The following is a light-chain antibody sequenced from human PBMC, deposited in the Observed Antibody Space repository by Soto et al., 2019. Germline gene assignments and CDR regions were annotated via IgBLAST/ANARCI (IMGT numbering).Light chain of an antibody. J-gene: IGKJ2*01. Sequence: DIQMTQSPSTQSASVGDRVTITCRASQSNSSWLAWYQQKPGKAPKLLIYDASSLESGVPSRFSGSGSGTECTLTISVLQPDDFATYYCQQYNSYPIYTFGQGTKLEIK. CDR3: QQYNSYPIYT. V-gene: IGKV1-5*01. CDR2: DAS. CDR1: QSNSSW.